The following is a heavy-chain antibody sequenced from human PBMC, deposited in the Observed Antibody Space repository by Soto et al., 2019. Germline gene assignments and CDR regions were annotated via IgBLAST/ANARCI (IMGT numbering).Heavy chain of an antibody. V-gene: IGHV1-18*01. CDR3: ARGRYGDY. Sequence: QVHLVQSGAEVKKPGASVKVSCQASGYAFTTYGITWVRQAPGQGLEWMGWISAHNGNTNYAQKLQRRVTVTRDTSTSTAYMELSSLRSDDTAVYYCARGRYGDYWGQGALVTVSS. D-gene: IGHD1-1*01. CDR1: GYAFTTYG. J-gene: IGHJ4*02. CDR2: ISAHNGNT.